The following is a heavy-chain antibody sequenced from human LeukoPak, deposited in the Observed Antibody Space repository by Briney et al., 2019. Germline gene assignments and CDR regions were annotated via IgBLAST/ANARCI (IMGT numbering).Heavy chain of an antibody. CDR2: ISGSGGST. Sequence: GGSPRLSCAASGFTFSSYAMSWVRQAPGKGLEWVSAISGSGGSTYYADSVKGRFTISRDNSKNTLYLQMNSLRAEDTAVYYCAKDILRYFDWHEVDYFDYWGQGTLVTVSS. CDR3: AKDILRYFDWHEVDYFDY. V-gene: IGHV3-23*01. D-gene: IGHD3-9*01. CDR1: GFTFSSYA. J-gene: IGHJ4*02.